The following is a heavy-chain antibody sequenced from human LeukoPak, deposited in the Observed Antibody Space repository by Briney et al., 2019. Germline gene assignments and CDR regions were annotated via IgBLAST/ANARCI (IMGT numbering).Heavy chain of an antibody. Sequence: SETLSLTCAVYGGSFSGYYWSWFRQPPGKGLEWIGEINHSGSTNYNPSLKSRFTISVDTSKNQFSLKLNSVTAADTAVYYCARAWSSGGYHDYWGQGALVTVSS. J-gene: IGHJ4*02. D-gene: IGHD2-15*01. CDR3: ARAWSSGGYHDY. CDR1: GGSFSGYY. V-gene: IGHV4-34*01. CDR2: INHSGST.